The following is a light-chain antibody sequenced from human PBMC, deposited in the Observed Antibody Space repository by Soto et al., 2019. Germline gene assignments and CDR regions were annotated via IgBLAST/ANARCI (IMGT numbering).Light chain of an antibody. Sequence: EIVLTQSPGTLSLSPGERATLSCRASQSVSSSYLAWYQQKPDQAPRLLLYGASSRATCIPDRFSGSGSGTDFPLTFSRLEPEDFALYYCQQYGSYLFSFGPGTKLYI. CDR3: QQYGSYLFS. CDR2: GAS. V-gene: IGKV3-20*01. J-gene: IGKJ3*01. CDR1: QSVSSSY.